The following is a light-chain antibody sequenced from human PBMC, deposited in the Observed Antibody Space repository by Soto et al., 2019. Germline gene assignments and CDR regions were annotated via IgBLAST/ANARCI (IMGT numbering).Light chain of an antibody. Sequence: DVQMTQSPSTLSASVGDRVTITCRASQPISNYLTWYQQRTGKAPKLLIYRSSILQNGVPSRFSGSGSGTEFTLTIRSLQPDDFATYYCQQYYMYATFGQGTRVEI. CDR1: QPISNY. CDR3: QQYYMYAT. CDR2: RSS. J-gene: IGKJ1*01. V-gene: IGKV1-5*03.